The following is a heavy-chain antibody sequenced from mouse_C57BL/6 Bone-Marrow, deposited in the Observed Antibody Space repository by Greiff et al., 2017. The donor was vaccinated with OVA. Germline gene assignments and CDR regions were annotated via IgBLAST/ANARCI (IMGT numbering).Heavy chain of an antibody. V-gene: IGHV1-9*01. D-gene: IGHD2-2*01. CDR2: ILPGSGST. CDR1: GYTFTGYW. CDR3: ALGSLCLRLYFDY. Sequence: QVQLKESGAELMKPGASVKLSCKAPGYTFTGYWIEWVKQRPGQGLEWIGEILPGSGSTNYNEKFKGKATFTADTSSNTAYMQLSSLTTEDSAIYYCALGSLCLRLYFDYWGQGTPLTVSS. J-gene: IGHJ2*01.